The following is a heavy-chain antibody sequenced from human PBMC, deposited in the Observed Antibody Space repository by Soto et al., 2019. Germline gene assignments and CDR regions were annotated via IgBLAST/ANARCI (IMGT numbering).Heavy chain of an antibody. D-gene: IGHD1-1*01. CDR3: ARGVYRAGTRLRNIPGDY. CDR2: IWYDGSNK. V-gene: IGHV3-33*01. CDR1: GFTFSSYG. Sequence: QVQLVESGGGVVQPGRSLRLSCAASGFTFSSYGMHWVRQAPGKGLEWVAVIWYDGSNKYYADSVKGRFTISRDNSNNTLYLQMNSLRAEDTAVYYCARGVYRAGTRLRNIPGDYWGQGTLVTVSS. J-gene: IGHJ4*02.